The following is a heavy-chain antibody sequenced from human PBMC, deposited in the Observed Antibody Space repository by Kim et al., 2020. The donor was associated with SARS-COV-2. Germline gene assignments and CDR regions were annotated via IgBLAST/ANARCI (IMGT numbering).Heavy chain of an antibody. D-gene: IGHD1-26*01. V-gene: IGHV4-39*01. J-gene: IGHJ6*02. Sequence: SETLSLTCTVSGGSISSSSYYWGWIRQPPGKGLEWIGSIYYSGSTYYNPSLKSRVTISVDTSKNQFSLKLSSVTAADTAVYYCARLSLGSGSLRGSYYYYGMDVWGQGTTVNGSS. CDR3: ARLSLGSGSLRGSYYYYGMDV. CDR2: IYYSGST. CDR1: GGSISSSSYY.